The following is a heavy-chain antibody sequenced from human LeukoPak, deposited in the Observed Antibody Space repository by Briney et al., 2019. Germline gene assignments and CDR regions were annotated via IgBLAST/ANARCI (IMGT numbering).Heavy chain of an antibody. D-gene: IGHD3-10*01. CDR2: IYYDGTNK. Sequence: PGRSLRLSCAASGFTFSSYGMHWVRQAPGKGLEWVAVIYYDGTNKYYADSVKGRFTISRDNSKNTLYLQMNSLRAEDTAGYYCARFNYGSGSYYGYFDYWGQGTLVTVSS. CDR3: ARFNYGSGSYYGYFDY. J-gene: IGHJ4*02. CDR1: GFTFSSYG. V-gene: IGHV3-33*01.